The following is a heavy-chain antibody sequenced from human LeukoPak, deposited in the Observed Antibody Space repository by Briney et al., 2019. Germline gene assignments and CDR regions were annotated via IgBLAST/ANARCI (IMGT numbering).Heavy chain of an antibody. CDR3: AREPMVRDFNWFDP. D-gene: IGHD3-10*01. V-gene: IGHV1-2*06. J-gene: IGHJ5*02. CDR1: GYTFTGYY. Sequence: GASVKVSCKASGYTFTGYYIHWVRQAPGRGLEWMGRINPNSGGTNYAQKFQGRVTMTRDTSISTAYMELNRLTSDDTAVYYCAREPMVRDFNWFDPWGQGTLVTVSS. CDR2: INPNSGGT.